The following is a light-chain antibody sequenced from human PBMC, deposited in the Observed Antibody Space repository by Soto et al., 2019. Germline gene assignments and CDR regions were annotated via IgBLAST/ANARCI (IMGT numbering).Light chain of an antibody. J-gene: IGLJ2*01. CDR2: EGS. V-gene: IGLV2-23*01. CDR1: SSDVGSYNL. CDR3: CSYAGFSVV. Sequence: QSALTQPASVSGSPGQSITISCTGTSSDVGSYNLVSWYQQHPGKAPKLMIYEGSKRPSGVSNRFSGSKSGNTASLTISGLQAGDEADYYCCSYAGFSVVFGGGTKLTVL.